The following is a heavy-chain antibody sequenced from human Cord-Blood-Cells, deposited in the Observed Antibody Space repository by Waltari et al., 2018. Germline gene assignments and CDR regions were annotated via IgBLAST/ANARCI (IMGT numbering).Heavy chain of an antibody. CDR2: ISGSGGST. CDR3: AKGGSYYDSSGYPDAFDI. CDR1: GFTFSSYA. V-gene: IGHV3-23*01. Sequence: EVQLLESGGGLVQPGGSLRLSCAASGFTFSSYAMSWVRQAPGKGLEWVSAISGSGGSTYYAGSVKGRFTISRDNSKNTLYLQMNSLRAEDTAVYYCAKGGSYYDSSGYPDAFDIWGQGTMVTVSS. D-gene: IGHD3-22*01. J-gene: IGHJ3*02.